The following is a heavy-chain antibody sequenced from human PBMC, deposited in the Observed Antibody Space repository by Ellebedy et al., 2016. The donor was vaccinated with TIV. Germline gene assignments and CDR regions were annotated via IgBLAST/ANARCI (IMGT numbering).Heavy chain of an antibody. J-gene: IGHJ4*02. D-gene: IGHD3-16*01. V-gene: IGHV4-39*01. CDR2: IYYSGST. CDR1: GGSISGSSYY. Sequence: SETLSLTXTLSGGSISGSSYYWGWIRQPPGKGLEWIGSIYYSGSTYYNPSLKSRVTISVDTSKNQFSLKLSSVTAADTAVYYCAAIQGGADYWGQGTLVTVSS. CDR3: AAIQGGADY.